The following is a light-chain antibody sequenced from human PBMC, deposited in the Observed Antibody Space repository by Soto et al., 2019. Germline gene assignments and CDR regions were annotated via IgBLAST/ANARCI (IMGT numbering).Light chain of an antibody. CDR1: QSIANY. CDR3: QQNYSPPPIT. J-gene: IGKJ5*01. Sequence: DIQMTQSPSSLSASVGDRVTITCRASQSIANYLNGYQQKPGKAPKLLIYAASTLQSGVPSKFIGSVFATDFTLTISSLQTEDFATYYCQQNYSPPPITFGQGTRLEIK. V-gene: IGKV1-39*01. CDR2: AAS.